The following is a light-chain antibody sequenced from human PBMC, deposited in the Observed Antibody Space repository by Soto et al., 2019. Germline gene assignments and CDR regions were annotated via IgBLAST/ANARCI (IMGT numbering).Light chain of an antibody. V-gene: IGKV3-20*01. CDR3: HHYEASPYT. Sequence: ESVLTQSPGTLSLTPGTGATLSCRASQKISSNYLAWYQQKPGQPPRLLIYGTSSRATGIPDRISGGGSGTDFTLTISRREPEDFAVYYCHHYEASPYTFGQGTKLE. J-gene: IGKJ2*01. CDR2: GTS. CDR1: QKISSNY.